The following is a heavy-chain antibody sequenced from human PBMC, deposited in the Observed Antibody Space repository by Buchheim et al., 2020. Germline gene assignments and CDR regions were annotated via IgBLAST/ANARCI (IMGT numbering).Heavy chain of an antibody. Sequence: QLQLQESGPGLVKPSETLSLTCTVSGGSISSSSYYWGWIRQPPGKGLEWIGSIYYSGSTYYNPSLKSRVTISVDTSKNQFSLKLSSVTAADTAVYYCASREWGRDYTYYYGMDVWGQGTT. CDR3: ASREWGRDYTYYYGMDV. CDR1: GGSISSSSYY. J-gene: IGHJ6*02. V-gene: IGHV4-39*01. D-gene: IGHD3-3*01. CDR2: IYYSGST.